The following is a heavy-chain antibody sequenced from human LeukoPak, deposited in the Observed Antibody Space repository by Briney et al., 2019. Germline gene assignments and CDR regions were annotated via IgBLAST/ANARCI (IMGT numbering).Heavy chain of an antibody. CDR3: AKGSSSWPSLFDF. Sequence: GGSLRLSCAASGFTFSSYAMSWVRQAPGKGLEWVSSISTSSSYIYYADSVKGRFAISRDNSKNSLYLQMNSLKIEDNALYYCAKGSSSWPSLFDFWGQGTLVTVSS. V-gene: IGHV3-21*04. J-gene: IGHJ4*02. D-gene: IGHD6-13*01. CDR1: GFTFSSYA. CDR2: ISTSSSYI.